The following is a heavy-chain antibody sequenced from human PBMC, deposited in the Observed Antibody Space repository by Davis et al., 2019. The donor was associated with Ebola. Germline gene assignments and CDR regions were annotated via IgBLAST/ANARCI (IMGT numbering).Heavy chain of an antibody. CDR1: GFTFSSYG. D-gene: IGHD6-19*01. J-gene: IGHJ4*02. CDR3: AKGLKVSGWYYFDY. Sequence: GESLKISCAASGFTFSSYGMHWVRQAPGKGLEWVAIISYDGINKYFGDSVKGRFTISRDNSKNTLYLQMNSLGAEDTAVYYCAKGLKVSGWYYFDYWGQGTLVTVSS. V-gene: IGHV3-30*18. CDR2: ISYDGINK.